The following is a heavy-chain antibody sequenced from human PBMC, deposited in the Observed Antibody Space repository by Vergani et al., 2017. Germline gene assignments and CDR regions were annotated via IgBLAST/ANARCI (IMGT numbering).Heavy chain of an antibody. CDR1: GYTFTGYY. J-gene: IGHJ6*02. Sequence: QVQLVQSGAEVKKPGASVKVSCKASGYTFTGYYMHWVRQAPGQGLEWMGRIIPIFGTANYAQKFQGRVTITADESTSTAYMERSSLRSEDTAVYYCARMPLGFGHYYYYGMDVWGQGTTVTVSS. CDR3: ARMPLGFGHYYYYGMDV. CDR2: IIPIFGTA. D-gene: IGHD1-26*01. V-gene: IGHV1-69*18.